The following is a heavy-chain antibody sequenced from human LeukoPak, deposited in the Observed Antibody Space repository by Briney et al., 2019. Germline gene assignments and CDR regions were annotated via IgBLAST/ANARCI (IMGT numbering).Heavy chain of an antibody. CDR1: GGSISGGYS. CDR2: FSTSGTT. J-gene: IGHJ6*03. D-gene: IGHD6-13*01. V-gene: IGHV4-61*09. CDR3: ARETSETYTSSWGLYDSFYYMDV. Sequence: PSETLSLACSASGGSISGGYSWNWIRQPAGQGLEWIGQFSTSGTTMYNPSLQSRVTISLDTSRNHFSLRLNSVTAADTAVYYCARETSETYTSSWGLYDSFYYMDVWGKGTTVSVSS.